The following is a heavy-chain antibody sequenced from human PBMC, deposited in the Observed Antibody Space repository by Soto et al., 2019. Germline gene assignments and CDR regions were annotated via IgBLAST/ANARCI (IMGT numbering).Heavy chain of an antibody. J-gene: IGHJ6*04. CDR1: GGTFSSYA. D-gene: IGHD3-16*01. CDR3: ARVAYVAPPRDYYYGMDV. Sequence: SVKVSCKASGGTFSSYAISWVRQAPGQGLEWMGGIIPIFGTANYAQKFQGRVTITADKSTSTAYMELSSLRSEDTAVYYCARVAYVAPPRDYYYGMDVWGKGTTVTVSS. CDR2: IIPIFGTA. V-gene: IGHV1-69*06.